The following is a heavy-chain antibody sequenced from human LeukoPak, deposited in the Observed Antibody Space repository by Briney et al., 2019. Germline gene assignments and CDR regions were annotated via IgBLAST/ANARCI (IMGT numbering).Heavy chain of an antibody. CDR2: IFYSGNT. D-gene: IGHD6-6*01. J-gene: IGHJ4*02. CDR1: GGSISNSNYY. Sequence: PSETLSLTCAVSGGSISNSNYYWAWIRQPPGKGLEWIGSIFYSGNTYYNPSLKSRVTISVDTSKNQFSLKLSSVTAADTAVYYCARIKYSSSYLLDYWGQGTLVTVSS. V-gene: IGHV4-39*01. CDR3: ARIKYSSSYLLDY.